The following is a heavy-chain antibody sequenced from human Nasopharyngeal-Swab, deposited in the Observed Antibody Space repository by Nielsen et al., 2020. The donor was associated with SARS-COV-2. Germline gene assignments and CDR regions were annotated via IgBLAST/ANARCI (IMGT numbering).Heavy chain of an antibody. D-gene: IGHD6-19*01. CDR1: GFTFGDDS. V-gene: IGHV3-49*04. J-gene: IGHJ4*02. Sequence: GGSLRLSCSTSGFTFGDDSMSWVRQAPGKGLEWVGFIGRKAYGGTTEYAASVKGRFTISRDDSKSIAYLQMNSLKTEDTAVYYCTSSLSGWYRWTADYWGQGTLVTVSS. CDR2: IGRKAYGGTT. CDR3: TSSLSGWYRWTADY.